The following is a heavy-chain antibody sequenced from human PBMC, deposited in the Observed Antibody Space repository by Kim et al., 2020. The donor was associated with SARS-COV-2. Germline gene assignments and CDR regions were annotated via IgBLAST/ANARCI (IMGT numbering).Heavy chain of an antibody. V-gene: IGHV4-34*01. CDR3: ARGTIFGVVIALYYFDY. J-gene: IGHJ4*02. Sequence: LKSRVTISVDPSKNQFSLKLSAVTAADTAVYYCARGTIFGVVIALYYFDYWGQGTLVTVSS. D-gene: IGHD3-3*01.